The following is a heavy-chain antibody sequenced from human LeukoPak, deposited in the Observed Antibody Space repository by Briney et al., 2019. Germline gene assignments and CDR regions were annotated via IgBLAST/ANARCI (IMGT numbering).Heavy chain of an antibody. D-gene: IGHD1-26*01. Sequence: ASVSVSCKASGYIFTDYYMHWVPQAPGQGLEWMGWINPNSGGTNYAQKFQGRVTMTRDTSIRTAYMELSRLRSDDTAVYYCARIGGSYAAKGWFDPWGQGTLVTVSS. J-gene: IGHJ5*02. V-gene: IGHV1-2*02. CDR3: ARIGGSYAAKGWFDP. CDR2: INPNSGGT. CDR1: GYIFTDYY.